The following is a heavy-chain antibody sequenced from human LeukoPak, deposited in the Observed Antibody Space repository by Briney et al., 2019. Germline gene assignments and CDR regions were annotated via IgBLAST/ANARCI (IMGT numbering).Heavy chain of an antibody. Sequence: PGGSLRLSCAASGFTFSSYAMSWVRQAPGKGLEWVSAISGSGGSTYYADSVKGRFTISRDNSKNTLYLQVNSLRAEDTAVYYCANRVGPGRAFDIWGQGTMVTVSS. CDR1: GFTFSSYA. CDR3: ANRVGPGRAFDI. CDR2: ISGSGGST. V-gene: IGHV3-23*01. J-gene: IGHJ3*02. D-gene: IGHD3-10*01.